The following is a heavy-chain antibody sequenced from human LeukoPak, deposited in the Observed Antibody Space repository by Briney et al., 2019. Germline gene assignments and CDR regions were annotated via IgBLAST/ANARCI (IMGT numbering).Heavy chain of an antibody. CDR3: ARDYYYYDSSGYYTGNDY. Sequence: ASVKVSCKASGYTFTTYDITWVRQATGQGLEWMGWMNPNSGNTAYAQKFQGRVTITRNTSISTAYMELSSLRSDDTAVYYCARDYYYYDSSGYYTGNDYWGQGTLVTVSS. CDR1: GYTFTTYD. D-gene: IGHD3-22*01. CDR2: MNPNSGNT. V-gene: IGHV1-8*03. J-gene: IGHJ4*02.